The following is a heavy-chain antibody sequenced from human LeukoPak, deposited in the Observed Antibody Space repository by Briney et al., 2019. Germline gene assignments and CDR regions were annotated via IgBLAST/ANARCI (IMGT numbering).Heavy chain of an antibody. CDR3: ARAPGGWYPNWFDP. Sequence: PSGTLSLTCTVSGYSISSGYYWGWIRQPPGKGLEWIGSIYHSGSTYYNPSLKSRVTISIDTSKNQFSLTLSSVTAADTAVYYCARAPGGWYPNWFDPWGQGTLVTVSS. V-gene: IGHV4-38-2*02. CDR1: GYSISSGYY. J-gene: IGHJ5*02. D-gene: IGHD6-19*01. CDR2: IYHSGST.